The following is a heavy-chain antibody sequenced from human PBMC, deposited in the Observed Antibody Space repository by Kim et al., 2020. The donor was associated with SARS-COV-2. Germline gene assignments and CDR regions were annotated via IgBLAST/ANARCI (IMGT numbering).Heavy chain of an antibody. CDR1: GFTFSNSW. J-gene: IGHJ4*02. CDR2: IKSKIDGGTT. D-gene: IGHD1-1*01. Sequence: GGSLRLSCASSGFTFSNSWMTWVRQAPGKGLEWVGRIKSKIDGGTTDYAAPVKGRFTISRDDSKHTLFLQMNSLKTEDTAVYYCTTPLLDPDNWSDEVDCWGQGTLVTVSS. CDR3: TTPLLDPDNWSDEVDC. V-gene: IGHV3-15*01.